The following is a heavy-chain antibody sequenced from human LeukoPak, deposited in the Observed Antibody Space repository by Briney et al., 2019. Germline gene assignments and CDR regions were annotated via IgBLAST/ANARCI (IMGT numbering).Heavy chain of an antibody. J-gene: IGHJ4*02. V-gene: IGHV4-39*07. CDR3: ARDRVGAIYG. CDR2: IYYSGST. CDR1: GGSISSSSYY. D-gene: IGHD1-26*01. Sequence: SETLSLTCTVSGGSISSSSYYWGWIRQPPGKGLEWIGSIYYSGSTYYNPSLKSRDTISVDTSKNQFSLKLSSVTAADTAVYYCARDRVGAIYGWGQGTLVTVSS.